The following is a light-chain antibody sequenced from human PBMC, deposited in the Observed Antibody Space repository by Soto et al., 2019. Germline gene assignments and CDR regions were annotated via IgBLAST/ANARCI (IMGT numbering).Light chain of an antibody. CDR2: DAS. Sequence: DIQMTQSPSTLSASVGDRVTITCRASESISSWLAWYQQKPGKAPKLLIYDASSLESGVPSRFSGRGSGTEFTLTISSLQPDDFATYYCQQYNSYWKFGQGTKVEIK. J-gene: IGKJ1*01. CDR1: ESISSW. CDR3: QQYNSYWK. V-gene: IGKV1-5*01.